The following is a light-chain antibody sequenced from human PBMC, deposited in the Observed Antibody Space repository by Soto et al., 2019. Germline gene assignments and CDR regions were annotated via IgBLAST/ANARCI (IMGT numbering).Light chain of an antibody. J-gene: IGLJ3*02. Sequence: QAALTQPPSAAGSPGQSVPISCTGTSSDVGAYKYVSWYQQYPGKAPKLMIYEVSKLPSGVPDRFSGSKSGNTASLTVSGLHAEDEADYYCTSYVGSDIWVFGGGTKLTVL. CDR1: SSDVGAYKY. CDR2: EVS. V-gene: IGLV2-8*01. CDR3: TSYVGSDIWV.